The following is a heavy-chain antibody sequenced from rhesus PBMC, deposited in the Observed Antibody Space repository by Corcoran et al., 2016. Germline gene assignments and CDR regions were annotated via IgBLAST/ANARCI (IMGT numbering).Heavy chain of an antibody. CDR2: IRSGGRN. J-gene: IGHJ4*01. CDR3: ARRSAAAVVFDY. V-gene: IGHV4S14*01. D-gene: IGHD6-31*01. CDR1: GYSISSGYY. Sequence: QVQLQESGPGLVKPSETLSLTCAVSGYSISSGYYWGWIRQPPGKGLGWIGHIRSGGRNSLNPSLKSRVTLSVDTSKNQFSLKLSSVTAADTAVYYCARRSAAAVVFDYWGQGVLVTVSS.